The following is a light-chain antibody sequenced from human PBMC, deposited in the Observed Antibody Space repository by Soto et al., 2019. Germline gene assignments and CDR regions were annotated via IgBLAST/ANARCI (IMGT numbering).Light chain of an antibody. CDR2: EDS. V-gene: IGLV2-23*01. CDR3: CSYAGNYTWV. Sequence: QSVLTQPASVSGSPGQSITVSCTGTISDVGTYNLVSWYQQHPGKAPKLMIYEDSERPSGVSNRFSGSKSGNTASLTISGLQAEDEADYYCCSYAGNYTWVFGGGTKVTVL. J-gene: IGLJ3*02. CDR1: ISDVGTYNL.